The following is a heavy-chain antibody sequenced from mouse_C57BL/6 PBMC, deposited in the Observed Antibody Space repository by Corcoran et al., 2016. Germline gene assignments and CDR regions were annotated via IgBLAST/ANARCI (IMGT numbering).Heavy chain of an antibody. CDR1: GYTFTDYY. CDR3: ARGWDVYWFAY. J-gene: IGHJ3*01. Sequence: EVQLQQSGPELVKPGASVKISCKASGYTFTDYYMNWVKQSHGKSLEWIGDINPNNGGTSYNQKFKGKATLTVDKSSSTAYMELRSLTSEDSAVYYCARGWDVYWFAYWGQGTLVTVSA. D-gene: IGHD4-1*01. V-gene: IGHV1-26*01. CDR2: INPNNGGT.